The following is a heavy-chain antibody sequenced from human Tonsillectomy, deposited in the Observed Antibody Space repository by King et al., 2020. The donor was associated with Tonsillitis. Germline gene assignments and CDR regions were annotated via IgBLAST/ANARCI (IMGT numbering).Heavy chain of an antibody. V-gene: IGHV3-23*04. CDR3: AIGITIFGVVNGDWFDP. Sequence: DVQLVESGGGFIQPGGSLRLSCAASRFTFSTYAMSWVRQAPGKGLEWVSAISGSGDRKYYADSVKGRITISRDNSRNTLYLQMNSLRAEDTAVYYCAIGITIFGVVNGDWFDPWGQGTLVTVSS. J-gene: IGHJ5*02. CDR2: ISGSGDRK. D-gene: IGHD3-3*01. CDR1: RFTFSTYA.